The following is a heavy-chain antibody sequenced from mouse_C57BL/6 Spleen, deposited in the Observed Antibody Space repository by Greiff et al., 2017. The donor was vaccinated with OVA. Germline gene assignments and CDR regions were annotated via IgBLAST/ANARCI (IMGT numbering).Heavy chain of an antibody. D-gene: IGHD2-5*01. CDR3: ARHYTKGPYYCDY. Sequence: DVKLVESGGGLVQPGESLKLSCESNEYEFPSHDMSWVRKTPEKRLELVAAINSDGGSTYYPDPLERRFIISRDNSRKTRYLQMSSLMSEDTALYYCARHYTKGPYYCDYWGQGTTLTVSS. CDR1: EYEFPSHD. J-gene: IGHJ2*01. CDR2: INSDGGST. V-gene: IGHV5-2*01.